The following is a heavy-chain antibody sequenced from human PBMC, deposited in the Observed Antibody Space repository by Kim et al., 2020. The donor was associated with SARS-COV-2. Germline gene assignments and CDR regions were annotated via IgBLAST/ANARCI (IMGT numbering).Heavy chain of an antibody. J-gene: IGHJ6*02. V-gene: IGHV4-31*03. Sequence: SETLSLTCTVSGGSISSGGYYWSWIRQHPGKGLEWIGYIYYSGSTYYNPSLKSRVTISVDTSKNQFSLKLSSVTAADTAVYYCAREASSGRPYYYYYGMDVWGQGTTVTVSS. CDR2: IYYSGST. D-gene: IGHD3-10*01. CDR3: AREASSGRPYYYYYGMDV. CDR1: GGSISSGGYY.